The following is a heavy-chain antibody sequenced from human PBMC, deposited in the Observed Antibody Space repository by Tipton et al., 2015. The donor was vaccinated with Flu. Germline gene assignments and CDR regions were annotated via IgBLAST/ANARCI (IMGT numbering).Heavy chain of an antibody. Sequence: SLRLSCAASGFTFDDYPLHWVRQVPGKGLEWVSGINWNGNSVGYADSVKGRFTISRDNAKNSLYLQMNSLRPDDTALYYCAKDRIPSSSMDYYYYSGMDVWGQGTTVSASS. CDR1: GFTFDDYP. D-gene: IGHD2-2*01. V-gene: IGHV3-9*01. CDR3: AKDRIPSSSMDYYYYSGMDV. CDR2: INWNGNSV. J-gene: IGHJ6*02.